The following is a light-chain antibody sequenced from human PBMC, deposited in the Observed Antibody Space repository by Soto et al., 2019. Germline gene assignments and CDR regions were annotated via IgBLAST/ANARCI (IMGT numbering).Light chain of an antibody. Sequence: VVTNSPITLSGGARDTATLSFRASQSISSNLAWYQQKPGQAPRLLTYGASTRATGIPARFSGSGSGTEFTLTISSLQPEDFAVYYCQQYYKWPRQFGQGTKV. CDR2: GAS. CDR3: QQYYKWPRQ. CDR1: QSISSN. V-gene: IGKV3-15*01. J-gene: IGKJ1*01.